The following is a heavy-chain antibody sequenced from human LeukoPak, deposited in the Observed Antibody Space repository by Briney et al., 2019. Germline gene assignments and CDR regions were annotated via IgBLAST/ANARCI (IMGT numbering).Heavy chain of an antibody. D-gene: IGHD1-1*01. J-gene: IGHJ5*02. Sequence: GESLRISCKGSGYSFTSNWISWVRQMPGKGLEWMGGIGPSDSYTNYSPSFQGHVTISADKSISTAYLQWSSLKASDTAMYYCARQPEGTWFDPWGQGTLVTVSS. V-gene: IGHV5-10-1*01. CDR2: IGPSDSYT. CDR3: ARQPEGTWFDP. CDR1: GYSFTSNW.